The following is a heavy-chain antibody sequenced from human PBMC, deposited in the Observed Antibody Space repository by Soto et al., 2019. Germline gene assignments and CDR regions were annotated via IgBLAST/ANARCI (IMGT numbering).Heavy chain of an antibody. CDR2: ISAYNGNT. V-gene: IGHV1-18*01. CDR3: ARLGCSGGSCYSWFDP. CDR1: AYTFTDFG. Sequence: GASVKVSCKASAYTFTDFGITWVRQAPGQGLEWMGWISAYNGNTNYAQKFQGRVTMTTDTSTSTAYMELRSLRSDDTAVYYCARLGCSGGSCYSWFDPWGQGTLVTVSS. J-gene: IGHJ5*02. D-gene: IGHD2-15*01.